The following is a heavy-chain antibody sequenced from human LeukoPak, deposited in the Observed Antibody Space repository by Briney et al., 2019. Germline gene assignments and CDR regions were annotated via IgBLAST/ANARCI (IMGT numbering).Heavy chain of an antibody. CDR2: ISAYNGNT. D-gene: IGHD3-10*01. CDR3: ARVGFDYYYYYMDV. J-gene: IGHJ6*03. Sequence: GSVKVSCKASGYTFTSYGISWVRQAPGQGLEWMGWISAYNGNTNYAQKLQGRVTMTTDTSTSTAYMELRSLRSDDTAVYYCARVGFDYYYYYMDVWGKGTTVTASS. V-gene: IGHV1-18*01. CDR1: GYTFTSYG.